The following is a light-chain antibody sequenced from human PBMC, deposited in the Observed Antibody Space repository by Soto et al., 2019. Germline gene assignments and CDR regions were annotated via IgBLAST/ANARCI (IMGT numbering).Light chain of an antibody. V-gene: IGKV1-5*03. CDR1: QTISSW. CDR3: QHYNSYSEA. CDR2: KAS. J-gene: IGKJ1*01. Sequence: DIQMTQSPSTLSGSVGDRVTITCRASQTISSWLAWYQQKPGKAPKLLIYKASTLKSGVPSRFSGSGSGTEFXLXIXXXXXDDFATYYCQHYNSYSEAFGQGTKVEXK.